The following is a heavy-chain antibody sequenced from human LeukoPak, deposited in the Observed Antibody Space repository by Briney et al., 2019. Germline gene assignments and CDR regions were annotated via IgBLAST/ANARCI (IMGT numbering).Heavy chain of an antibody. CDR1: GFTFSTYW. CDR2: IGTDGSST. J-gene: IGHJ4*02. V-gene: IGHV3-74*01. CDR3: ARGYSSSSGVDY. Sequence: GGSLRLSCAASGFTFSTYWMHWVRQVPGKGLVWASRIGTDGSSTTYADYVKGRFTISRDNAKNTLYLQMNSLRAEDTAVYYCARGYSSSSGVDYWGQGTLVTVSS. D-gene: IGHD6-6*01.